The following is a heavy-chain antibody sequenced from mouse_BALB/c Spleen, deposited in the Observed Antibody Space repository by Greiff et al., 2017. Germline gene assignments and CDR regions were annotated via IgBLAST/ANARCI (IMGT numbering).Heavy chain of an antibody. CDR3: ARDLDGNYSYWYFDV. D-gene: IGHD2-1*01. CDR1: GFTFSDYY. CDR2: ISDGGSYT. Sequence: EVQLVESGGGLVKPGGSLKLSCAASGFTFSDYYMYWVRQTPEKRLEWVATISDGGSYTYYPDSVKGRFTISRDNAKNNLYLQMSSLKSEDTAMYYCARDLDGNYSYWYFDVWGAGTTVTVSS. V-gene: IGHV5-4*02. J-gene: IGHJ1*01.